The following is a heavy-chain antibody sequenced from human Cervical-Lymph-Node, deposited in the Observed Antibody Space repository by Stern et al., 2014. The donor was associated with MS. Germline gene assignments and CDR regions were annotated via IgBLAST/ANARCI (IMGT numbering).Heavy chain of an antibody. V-gene: IGHV1-69*01. J-gene: IGHJ6*02. CDR1: GGSFSNYA. Sequence: QVQLVESGAEVKKPGSSVKVSCRASGGSFSNYAISWVRQAPGQGLEWMGGLKTMFTTTNYAHKFLGRLTLTADESTSTVYMELSSLRSEDTAVYFCARDKEATLINFYYAMDVWGQGTTVTVSS. CDR3: ARDKEATLINFYYAMDV. D-gene: IGHD5-24*01. CDR2: LKTMFTTT.